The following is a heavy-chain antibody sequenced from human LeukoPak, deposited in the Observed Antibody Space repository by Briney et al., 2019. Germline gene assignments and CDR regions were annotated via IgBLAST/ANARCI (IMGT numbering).Heavy chain of an antibody. CDR3: GRRIVVVPAALESWFDP. CDR2: INHSGST. V-gene: IGHV4-34*01. J-gene: IGHJ5*02. Sequence: SETLSLTCAVYGGSFSGYYWSWIRQPPGKGLEWIGEINHSGSTNYNPSLKSRVTISVDTSKNQFSLKLSSVTAADTAVYYCGRRIVVVPAALESWFDPWGQGTLVTVSS. CDR1: GGSFSGYY. D-gene: IGHD2-2*01.